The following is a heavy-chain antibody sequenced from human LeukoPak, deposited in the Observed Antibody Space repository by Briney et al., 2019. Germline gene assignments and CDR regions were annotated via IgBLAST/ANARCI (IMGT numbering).Heavy chain of an antibody. CDR3: AREMDTAMEYYYYGMDV. V-gene: IGHV3-33*08. J-gene: IGHJ6*02. CDR1: GFTFSSYA. CDR2: IWYDGSNK. D-gene: IGHD5-18*01. Sequence: GGSLRLSCAASGFTFSSYAMSWVRQAPGKGLEWVAVIWYDGSNKYYADSVKGRFTISRDNSKNTLYLQMNSLRAEDTAVYYCAREMDTAMEYYYYGMDVWGQGTTVTVSS.